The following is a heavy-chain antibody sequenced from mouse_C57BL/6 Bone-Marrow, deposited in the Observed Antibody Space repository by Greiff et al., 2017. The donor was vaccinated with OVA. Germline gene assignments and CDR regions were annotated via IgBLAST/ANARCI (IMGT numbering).Heavy chain of an antibody. V-gene: IGHV5-6*01. CDR3: ASNWDLAY. CDR1: GFTFSSYG. J-gene: IGHJ3*01. Sequence: EVMLVESGGDLVKPGGSLKLSCAASGFTFSSYGMSWVRQTPDKRLEWVATISSGGSYTYYPASVKGRFTISRDNAKNTLYLQMSSLKSEDTAMYYCASNWDLAYWGQGTLVTVSA. D-gene: IGHD4-1*01. CDR2: ISSGGSYT.